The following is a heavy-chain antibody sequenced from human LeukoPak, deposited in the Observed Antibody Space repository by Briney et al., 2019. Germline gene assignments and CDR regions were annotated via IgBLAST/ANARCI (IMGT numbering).Heavy chain of an antibody. D-gene: IGHD5-18*01. J-gene: IGHJ4*02. V-gene: IGHV3-23*01. CDR2: ISGSGGST. Sequence: GGSLRLSCAASGFTFSSYAMSWVRQAPGKGLEWVSAISGSGGSTYYADSVKGPFTISRDNSKNTLYLQMNSLRAEDTAVYYCAKDTAMVQYYFDYWGQGTLVTVSS. CDR1: GFTFSSYA. CDR3: AKDTAMVQYYFDY.